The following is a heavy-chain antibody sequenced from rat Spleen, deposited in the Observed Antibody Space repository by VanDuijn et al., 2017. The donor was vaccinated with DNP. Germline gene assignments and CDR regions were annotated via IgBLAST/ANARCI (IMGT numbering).Heavy chain of an antibody. CDR1: GYSITSNY. V-gene: IGHV3-1*01. Sequence: EVQLQESGPGLVKPSQSLSLTCSVTGYSITSNYWGWIRKFPGSEMEWIGHISYGGRTRYNKSLKSRISITRDTSKNQFFLQLNSLTTEDTATYYCARLRLEWEVRAMDAWGQGTSVTVSS. CDR2: ISYGGRT. J-gene: IGHJ4*01. CDR3: ARLRLEWEVRAMDA. D-gene: IGHD1-1*01.